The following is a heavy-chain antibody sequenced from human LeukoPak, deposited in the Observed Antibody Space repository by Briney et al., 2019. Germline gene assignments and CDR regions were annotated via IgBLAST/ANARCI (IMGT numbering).Heavy chain of an antibody. V-gene: IGHV3-9*02. D-gene: IGHD4-17*01. J-gene: IGHJ2*01. CDR3: ASGPRAYGDYSWYFDL. CDR1: GFSSDDYA. CDR2: ISWNSGSI. Sequence: GGSLRLSCAASGFSSDDYAMHWVRQAPGKGLEWVSGISWNSGSIGYADSVKGRFTISRDNAKNSLYLQMNSLRAEDTALYYCASGPRAYGDYSWYFDLWGRGTLVTVSS.